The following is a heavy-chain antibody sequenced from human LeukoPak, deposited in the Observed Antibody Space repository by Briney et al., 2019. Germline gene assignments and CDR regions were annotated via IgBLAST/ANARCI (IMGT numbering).Heavy chain of an antibody. J-gene: IGHJ6*02. V-gene: IGHV3-30*18. Sequence: PGGSLRLSCAASGFTFSSYGMHWVRQAPGKGLEWVAVISYDGSNKYYADSVKGRFTTSRDNSKNTLYLQMNSLRAEDTAVYYCAKDFRGYDLYGMDVWGQGTTVTVSS. CDR3: AKDFRGYDLYGMDV. D-gene: IGHD5-12*01. CDR1: GFTFSSYG. CDR2: ISYDGSNK.